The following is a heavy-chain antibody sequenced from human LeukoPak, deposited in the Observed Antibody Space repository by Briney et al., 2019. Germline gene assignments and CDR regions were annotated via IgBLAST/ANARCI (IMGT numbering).Heavy chain of an antibody. V-gene: IGHV3-23*01. CDR2: ITGNSGAT. D-gene: IGHD3-22*01. CDR3: ARDYYDSSGYLNWFDP. Sequence: GGSLRLSCAASGFTFSSYVMNWVRQAPGKGLEWVSTITGNSGATYYADSVKGRFTISRDNSKNTLYLQMNSLRAEDTAVYYCARDYYDSSGYLNWFDPWGQGTLVTVPS. CDR1: GFTFSSYV. J-gene: IGHJ5*02.